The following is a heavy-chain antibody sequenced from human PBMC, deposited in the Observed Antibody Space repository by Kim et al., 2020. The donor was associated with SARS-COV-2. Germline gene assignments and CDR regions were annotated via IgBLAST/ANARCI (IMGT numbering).Heavy chain of an antibody. CDR1: GFTFSSYA. CDR2: ISGSGGST. D-gene: IGHD3-10*01. Sequence: GGFLRLSCAASGFTFSSYAMSWVRQAPGKGLEWVSAISGSGGSTYYADSVKGRFTISRDNSKNTLYQQMNSLRAEDTAVYYCAKADGLLWFGELLFDYWGQGTLVTVSS. V-gene: IGHV3-23*01. CDR3: AKADGLLWFGELLFDY. J-gene: IGHJ4*02.